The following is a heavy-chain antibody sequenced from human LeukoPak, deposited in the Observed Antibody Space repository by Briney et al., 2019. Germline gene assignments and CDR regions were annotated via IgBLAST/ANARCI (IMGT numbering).Heavy chain of an antibody. J-gene: IGHJ6*02. CDR2: ISAYNGNT. CDR3: AXXXXXXDYADYYYYGMDV. Sequence: ASVKVSCKASGYTFTSYGISWVRQAPGQGLEWMGWISAYNGNTNYAQKLQGRVTMTTDTSTSTAYMELRSLRSDDTAVYYCAXXXXXXDYADYYYYGMDVWGQGTTVTVSS. V-gene: IGHV1-18*01. CDR1: GYTFTSYG. D-gene: IGHD4-17*01.